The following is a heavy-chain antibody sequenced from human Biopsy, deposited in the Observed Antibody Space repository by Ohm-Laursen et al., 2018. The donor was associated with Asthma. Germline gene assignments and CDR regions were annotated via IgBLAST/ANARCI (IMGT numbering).Heavy chain of an antibody. D-gene: IGHD2-2*01. Sequence: GSRRLSCAASGFTFSSYSMNWVRQAPGKGLEWVSSISSSSSYIYYADSVKGRFTISRDNAKNSLYLQMNSLRAEDTAVYYCARDGTDMNEAMPKDYWGQGTLVTVSS. CDR1: GFTFSSYS. CDR3: ARDGTDMNEAMPKDY. J-gene: IGHJ4*02. CDR2: ISSSSSYI. V-gene: IGHV3-21*01.